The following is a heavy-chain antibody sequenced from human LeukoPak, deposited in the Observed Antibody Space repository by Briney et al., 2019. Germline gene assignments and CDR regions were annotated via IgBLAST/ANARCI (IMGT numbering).Heavy chain of an antibody. Sequence: GGSLRLSCATSGFTFTTYEMNWVRQAPGKGLEWVSHISGSGGAICYADSVKGRFTISRDNAKNSLYLQMNSLRAEDTAVYYCASTPPIAVAAYFDYRGQGTLVTVSS. D-gene: IGHD6-19*01. CDR2: ISGSGGAI. CDR3: ASTPPIAVAAYFDY. J-gene: IGHJ4*02. V-gene: IGHV3-48*03. CDR1: GFTFTTYE.